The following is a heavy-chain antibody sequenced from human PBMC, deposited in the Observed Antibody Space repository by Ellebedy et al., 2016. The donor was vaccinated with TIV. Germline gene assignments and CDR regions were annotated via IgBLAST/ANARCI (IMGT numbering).Heavy chain of an antibody. CDR3: ARHQRPRYNSDWFDP. Sequence: MPSETLSLTCAVYGGSFSGYYWSWIRQPPGKGPEWIGSIYYRGNTYYNPSLKSRVSISLDTSKNQFSLRLNSVTAADTAVYYCARHQRPRYNSDWFDPWGHGTHVTVSS. CDR1: GGSFSGYY. CDR2: IYYRGNT. V-gene: IGHV4-34*01. J-gene: IGHJ5*02. D-gene: IGHD1-20*01.